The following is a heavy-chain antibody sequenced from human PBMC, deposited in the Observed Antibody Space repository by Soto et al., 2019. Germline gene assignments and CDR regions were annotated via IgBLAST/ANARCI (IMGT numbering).Heavy chain of an antibody. CDR3: AREEGYYDSSGRTAEYFQH. J-gene: IGHJ1*01. D-gene: IGHD3-22*01. Sequence: SETLSLTCTVSGVSISSYYWSSIRQPPGKGLEWIGYIYYSGSTNYNPSLKSRVTISVDTSKNQFSLKLSSVTAADTAVYYCAREEGYYDSSGRTAEYFQHWGQGTLVTVSS. CDR1: GVSISSYY. CDR2: IYYSGST. V-gene: IGHV4-59*12.